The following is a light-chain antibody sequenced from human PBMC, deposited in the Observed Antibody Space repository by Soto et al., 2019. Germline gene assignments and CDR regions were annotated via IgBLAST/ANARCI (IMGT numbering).Light chain of an antibody. V-gene: IGKV3D-11*02. Sequence: TQSPGTLSVSPGERATLSCRAAQSVTTNFAWYQQKPGQAPRLLIYDISNRATGIPARFSGSGSGTDFTLTISSLEPDDFAVYYCQQRNDWQVTFGQGTRLEI. CDR1: QSVTTN. J-gene: IGKJ5*01. CDR3: QQRNDWQVT. CDR2: DIS.